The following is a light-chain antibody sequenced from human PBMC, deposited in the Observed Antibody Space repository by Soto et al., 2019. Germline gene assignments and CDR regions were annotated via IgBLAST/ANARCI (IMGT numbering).Light chain of an antibody. CDR2: AAS. CDR1: QDISDW. J-gene: IGKJ1*01. CDR3: LQNNSYPVT. Sequence: DIQMTQSPSSVSASVGDRVTISCRASQDISDWLAWYQQKPGKAPKLLIYAASTLEIGVPSRFSGSGSGTDFTLTISSLQPEDFATYYCLQNNSYPVTFGQGTKVEIK. V-gene: IGKV1-12*01.